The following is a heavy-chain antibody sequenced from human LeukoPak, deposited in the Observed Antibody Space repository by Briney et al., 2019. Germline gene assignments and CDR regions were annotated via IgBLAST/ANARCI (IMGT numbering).Heavy chain of an antibody. D-gene: IGHD3-16*01. CDR2: ISGSGGST. CDR1: GFTFSGYA. Sequence: PGGSLRLSCAASGFTFSGYAMSWVRQAPGKGLEWVSAISGSGGSTYYADSVKGRFTISRDNSKNTLYLQMNSLRAEDAAVYYCAKVPVRGSYLEYWGQGTLVTVSS. J-gene: IGHJ4*02. V-gene: IGHV3-23*01. CDR3: AKVPVRGSYLEY.